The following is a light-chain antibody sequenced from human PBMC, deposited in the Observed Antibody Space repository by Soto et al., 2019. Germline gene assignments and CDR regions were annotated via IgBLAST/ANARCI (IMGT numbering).Light chain of an antibody. V-gene: IGLV2-11*01. CDR1: SSDVGGYNY. Sequence: QSALTQPRSVSGSPGQSVTISCTGTSSDVGGYNYVSWYQQHPGKAPKLIICDVTKRPSGVPDRFSGSKSGNTASLTISGLQAEDEADYYCCSYAGSYTFYVFGSGTKVTVL. CDR2: DVT. J-gene: IGLJ1*01. CDR3: CSYAGSYTFYV.